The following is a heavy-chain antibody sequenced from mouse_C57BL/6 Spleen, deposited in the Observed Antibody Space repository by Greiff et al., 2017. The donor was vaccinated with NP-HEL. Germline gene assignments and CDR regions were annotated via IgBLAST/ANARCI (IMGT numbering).Heavy chain of an antibody. CDR1: GYTFTSYW. D-gene: IGHD2-1*01. Sequence: QVQLQQPGAELVKPGASVKLSSTASGYTFTSYWMHWVKQRPGRGLEWIGRIDPNSGGNKYNEKFKSKATMTVDKPSSTAYMQLSSLTSDDSAVYYCARGGNDYYAMDYWGQGTSVTVSS. CDR2: IDPNSGGN. CDR3: ARGGNDYYAMDY. V-gene: IGHV1-62-3*01. J-gene: IGHJ4*01.